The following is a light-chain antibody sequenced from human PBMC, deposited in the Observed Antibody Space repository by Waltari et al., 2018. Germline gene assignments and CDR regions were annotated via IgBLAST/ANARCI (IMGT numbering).Light chain of an antibody. V-gene: IGLV2-14*03. CDR1: SSDVGGYNC. J-gene: IGLJ2*01. Sequence: QYALPLPASVSGSPGQSIAIPCPGTSSDVGGYNCVSWYQQNPGKAPKLMSYDVRNRPSGVSKRFSGSKSGNTASLTISGLQAEDEADYYCSSYTSSSSVVFGGETKLTVL. CDR3: SSYTSSSSVV. CDR2: DVR.